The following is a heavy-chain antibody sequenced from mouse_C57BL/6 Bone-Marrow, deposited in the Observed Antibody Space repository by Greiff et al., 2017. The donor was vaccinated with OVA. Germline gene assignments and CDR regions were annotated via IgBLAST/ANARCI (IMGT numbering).Heavy chain of an antibody. CDR3: TRDPLYYGSSYLDY. V-gene: IGHV1-5*01. J-gene: IGHJ2*01. Sequence: EVKLVESGTVLARPGASVKMSCKTSGYTFTSYWMHWVKQRPGQGLEWIGAIYPGNSDTSYNQKFKGKAKLTAVTSASTAYMELSSLTNEDSAVYFCTRDPLYYGSSYLDYWGQGTTLTVSS. CDR2: IYPGNSDT. D-gene: IGHD1-1*01. CDR1: GYTFTSYW.